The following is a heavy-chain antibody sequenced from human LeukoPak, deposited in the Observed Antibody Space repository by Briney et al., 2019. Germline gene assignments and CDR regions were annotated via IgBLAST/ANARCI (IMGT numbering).Heavy chain of an antibody. J-gene: IGHJ5*02. Sequence: ASVKVSCKASGYTFTSYGISWMRQAPGQGLEWMGWIGAYNGNTNYALKLQGRVTMTADTSTSTAYMELRSLRSDDTAVYYCARELSSTWYSNWFDPWGQGTLVTVSS. D-gene: IGHD6-13*01. CDR3: ARELSSTWYSNWFDP. CDR1: GYTFTSYG. CDR2: IGAYNGNT. V-gene: IGHV1-18*01.